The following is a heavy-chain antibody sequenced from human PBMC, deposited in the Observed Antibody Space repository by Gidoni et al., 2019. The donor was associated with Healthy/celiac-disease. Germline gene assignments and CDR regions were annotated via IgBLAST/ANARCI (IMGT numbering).Heavy chain of an antibody. V-gene: IGHV1-69*01. CDR3: ASGARGAVAGDA. Sequence: QVQLVQSGAEVQKPGSSATVDCKAFGSTVSSYAISWVRQAPGQGLEGTGGIIPIFGTANYEQKFQGRVTITADDSTVTSYMGLRSLRAGDTAVYYCASGARGAVAGDAWGQGTLVTVSS. J-gene: IGHJ5*02. CDR1: GSTVSSYA. CDR2: IIPIFGTA. D-gene: IGHD6-19*01.